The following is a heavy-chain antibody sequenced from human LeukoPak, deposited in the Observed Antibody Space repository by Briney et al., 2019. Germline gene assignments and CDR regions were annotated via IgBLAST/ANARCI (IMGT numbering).Heavy chain of an antibody. CDR3: ARGPSGGNGFSY. D-gene: IGHD2-15*01. Sequence: PGRSLRLSCAASGFTFSSYWMSWVRQAPGKGLEWVANIKQDGSERYYVDSVKGRFTISRDNAKNSLYLQMNNLRAVDTAVYYCARGPSGGNGFSYWGLGTLVTVSS. J-gene: IGHJ4*02. V-gene: IGHV3-7*04. CDR2: IKQDGSER. CDR1: GFTFSSYW.